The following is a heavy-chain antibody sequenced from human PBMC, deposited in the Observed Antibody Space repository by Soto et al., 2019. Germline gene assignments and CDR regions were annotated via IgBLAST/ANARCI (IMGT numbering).Heavy chain of an antibody. V-gene: IGHV3-23*01. J-gene: IGHJ6*02. CDR3: ARIRGYWYGLDV. CDR2: ITGTGGDT. CDR1: GFPLSTYG. Sequence: EVQLLESGGGLVQPGGSLRLSCAASGFPLSTYGMSWVRQAPGKGLEWVSSITGTGGDTYYDDSVKGRFTSSRDNSNNMLYLQMNSLRVEHTAVYYCARIRGYWYGLDVWGQGTTITVSS.